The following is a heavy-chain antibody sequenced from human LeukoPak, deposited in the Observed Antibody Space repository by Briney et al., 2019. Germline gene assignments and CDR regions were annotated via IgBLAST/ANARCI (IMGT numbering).Heavy chain of an antibody. CDR2: TYYRSKWFY. J-gene: IGHJ4*02. CDR1: GDSVSSNSAA. CDR3: ARDQRGYFDY. Sequence: SQTLSLTCAISGDSVSSNSAAWNWIRQSPSRGLEWLGRTYYRSKWFYQYSLSVKGRVTVTPDTSKNQLSLQLNSVTPEDTAVYYCARDQRGYFDYWGQGTLVTISS. V-gene: IGHV6-1*01. D-gene: IGHD6-25*01.